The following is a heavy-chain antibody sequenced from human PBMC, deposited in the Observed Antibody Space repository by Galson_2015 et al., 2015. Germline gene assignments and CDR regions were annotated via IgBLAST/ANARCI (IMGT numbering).Heavy chain of an antibody. CDR3: AELGIAAALSHDAFDI. CDR1: GFTFSSYW. D-gene: IGHD6-13*01. Sequence: SLRLSCAASGFTFSSYWMSWVRQAPGKGLEWVANIKQDGSEKYYVDSVKGRFTISRDNAKNSLYLQMNSLRAEYTAVYYCAELGIAAALSHDAFDIWGQGTMVTVSS. V-gene: IGHV3-7*02. J-gene: IGHJ3*02. CDR2: IKQDGSEK.